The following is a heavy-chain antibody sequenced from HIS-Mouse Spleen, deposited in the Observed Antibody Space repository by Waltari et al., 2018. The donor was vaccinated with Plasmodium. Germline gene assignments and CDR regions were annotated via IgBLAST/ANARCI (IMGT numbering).Heavy chain of an antibody. CDR2: IRSSSMYI. J-gene: IGHJ2*01. CDR3: AREDILTAYYNDYWYFDL. CDR1: GFTFSSYS. V-gene: IGHV3-21*01. Sequence: EVQLVESGGGLVKPGGSLRLSCAASGFTFSSYSMNWVRQAPGKGLEWVSSIRSSSMYIYYADSGKGRFTISRDNAKNSLYLQMNSLRAEDTAVYYCAREDILTAYYNDYWYFDLWGRGTLVTVSS. D-gene: IGHD3-9*01.